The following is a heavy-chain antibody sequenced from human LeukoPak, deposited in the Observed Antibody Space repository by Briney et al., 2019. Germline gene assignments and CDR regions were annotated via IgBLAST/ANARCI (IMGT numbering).Heavy chain of an antibody. CDR2: INPNSGGT. CDR3: ARGPHWDPHFDY. V-gene: IGHV1-2*02. CDR1: GYTFTSYY. D-gene: IGHD7-27*01. Sequence: ASVKVSCKASGYTFTSYYMHWVRQAPGQGLEWMGWINPNSGGTKYAQRFQGRVTMTRDTSINTAYMELSRLRSDDTAVYYCARGPHWDPHFDYWGQGTLVTVSS. J-gene: IGHJ4*02.